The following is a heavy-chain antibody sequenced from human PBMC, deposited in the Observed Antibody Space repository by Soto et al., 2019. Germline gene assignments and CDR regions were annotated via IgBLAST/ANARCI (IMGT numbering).Heavy chain of an antibody. J-gene: IGHJ6*02. D-gene: IGHD6-6*01. CDR3: ARMYSSSPYYYYYGMDV. Sequence: SETLSLTCTVSGMSISSSHCWSWVRQAPGTGLEWIGEIYQSGSTNYNPPLKSRVAISIDKSRNQFSLKLSSVTAADTAVYYCARMYSSSPYYYYYGMDVWGQGTTVTVSS. CDR2: IYQSGST. CDR1: GMSISSSHC. V-gene: IGHV4-4*02.